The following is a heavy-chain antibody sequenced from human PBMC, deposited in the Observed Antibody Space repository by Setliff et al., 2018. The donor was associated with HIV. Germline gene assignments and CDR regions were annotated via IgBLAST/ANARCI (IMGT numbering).Heavy chain of an antibody. J-gene: IGHJ6*02. CDR2: ISWDGGST. D-gene: IGHD5-18*01. CDR3: AKDIYPLVDIAIPDV. V-gene: IGHV3-43*01. CDR1: GFTFDDYT. Sequence: GGSLRLSCAASGFTFDDYTMHWVRQAPGKGLEWVSLISWDGGSTYYADSVKGRFTISGDNSKNSLYLQMNSLRTEDTALYYCAKDIYPLVDIAIPDVWGQGTTVTVSS.